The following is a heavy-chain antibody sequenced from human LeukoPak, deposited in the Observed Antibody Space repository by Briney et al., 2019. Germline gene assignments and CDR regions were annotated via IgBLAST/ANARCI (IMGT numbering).Heavy chain of an antibody. V-gene: IGHV4-34*01. CDR3: ARHGYGDYVLYYYGMDV. Sequence: SETLSLTCAVYGGSFTGYYWSWIRQPPGKGLEWIGEINHSGSTNYNPSLKSRVTISVDTSKNQFSLKLSSVTAADTAVYYCARHGYGDYVLYYYGMDVWGQGTTVTVSS. CDR1: GGSFTGYY. D-gene: IGHD4-17*01. J-gene: IGHJ6*02. CDR2: INHSGST.